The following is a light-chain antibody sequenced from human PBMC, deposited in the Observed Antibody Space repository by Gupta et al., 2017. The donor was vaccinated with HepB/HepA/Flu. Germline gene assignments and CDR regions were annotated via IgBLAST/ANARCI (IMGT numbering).Light chain of an antibody. V-gene: IGKV2-28*01. J-gene: IGKJ1*01. Sequence: EIVMTQSPLSLPVTPGEPASISCRSSQSLLHSNGHNSLDWNLQKSGQSPQLLIYLDSKRASGVPDRFSGSGSGTDFTLKISRGEAEDVGVYYCRQYLQTPLTFGQGTKVEIK. CDR3: RQYLQTPLT. CDR1: QSLLHSNGHNS. CDR2: LDS.